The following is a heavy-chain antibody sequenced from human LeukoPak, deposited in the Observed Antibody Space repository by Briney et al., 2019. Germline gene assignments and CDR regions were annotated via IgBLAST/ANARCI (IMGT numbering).Heavy chain of an antibody. CDR1: GGSISSGDYY. CDR2: IYYSGTT. D-gene: IGHD6-19*01. CDR3: ARVMGSGWTGFDY. Sequence: PSETLSPTCTVSGGSISSGDYYWSWIRQPPGKGLEWIGYIYYSGTTNYSPSLKSRVTISVDTSKNQFSLKLSSVTAADTAVYYCARVMGSGWTGFDYWGQGTLVTVSS. J-gene: IGHJ4*02. V-gene: IGHV4-61*08.